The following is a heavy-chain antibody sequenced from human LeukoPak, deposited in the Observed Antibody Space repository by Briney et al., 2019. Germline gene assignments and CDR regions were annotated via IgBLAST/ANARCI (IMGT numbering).Heavy chain of an antibody. V-gene: IGHV3-30*02. D-gene: IGHD3-22*01. J-gene: IGHJ4*02. CDR2: IRYDGSNK. CDR1: GFTFSSYG. CDR3: AKSPSYYDSSGYYYPGY. Sequence: GGSLRLSCAASGFTFSSYGMHWVRQAPGKGLEWVAFIRYDGSNKYYADSVKGRFTISRDNSKNTLYLQMNSLRAEDTAVYYCAKSPSYYDSSGYYYPGYWGQGTLVTVS.